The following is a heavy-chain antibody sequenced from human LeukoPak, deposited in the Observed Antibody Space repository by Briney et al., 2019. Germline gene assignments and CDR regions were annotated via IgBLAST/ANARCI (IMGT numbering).Heavy chain of an antibody. CDR3: ARAGIPGYCTNVTCSNWLDP. Sequence: GGSLRLSCAASGFTFSSYWMSWVRQAPGKGLEWVSGITNSGENTYYADSVKGRFTISRDNSKNTLFLEMNSLRVEDTAVYYCARAGIPGYCTNVTCSNWLDPWGQGTLVTVSS. CDR2: ITNSGENT. V-gene: IGHV3-23*01. CDR1: GFTFSSYW. J-gene: IGHJ5*02. D-gene: IGHD2-8*01.